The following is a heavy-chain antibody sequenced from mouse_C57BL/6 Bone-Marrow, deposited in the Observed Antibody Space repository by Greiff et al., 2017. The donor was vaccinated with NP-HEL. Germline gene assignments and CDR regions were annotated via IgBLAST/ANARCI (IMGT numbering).Heavy chain of an antibody. J-gene: IGHJ2*01. Sequence: EVQLQQSGPELVKPGASVKISCKASGYSFTGYYMNWVKQSPEKSLEWIGEINPSTGGTTYNQKFKAKATLTVDKSSSTAYMQLKSLTSEDSAVYYCASPWGTYWGQGTTLTVSS. CDR3: ASPWGTY. V-gene: IGHV1-42*01. CDR1: GYSFTGYY. D-gene: IGHD3-3*01. CDR2: INPSTGGT.